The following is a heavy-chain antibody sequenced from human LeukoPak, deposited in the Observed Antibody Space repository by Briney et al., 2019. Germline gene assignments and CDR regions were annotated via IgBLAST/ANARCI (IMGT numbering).Heavy chain of an antibody. CDR3: ASTPPRVEKWELPLTD. V-gene: IGHV3-30-3*01. Sequence: GGSLRLSCAASGFTFSSYAMHRVRQAPGKGLEWVAVISYDGSNKYYADSVKGRFTISRDNSKNTPYLQMNSLRAEDTAVYYCASTPPRVEKWELPLTDWGQGTLVTVSS. J-gene: IGHJ4*02. CDR2: ISYDGSNK. D-gene: IGHD1-26*01. CDR1: GFTFSSYA.